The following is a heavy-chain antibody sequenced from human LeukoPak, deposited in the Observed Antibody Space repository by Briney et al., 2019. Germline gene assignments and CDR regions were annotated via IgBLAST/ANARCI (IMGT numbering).Heavy chain of an antibody. J-gene: IGHJ6*03. Sequence: GGSLRLSCAASGFTFSSYAMSWVRQAPGKGLEWVSAISGSGGSTYYADSVKGRFTISRDNFKNTLYLQMNSLRAEDTAVYYCAKHYCSGGSCYYVEIYYYYMDVWGKGTTVTVSS. CDR3: AKHYCSGGSCYYVEIYYYYMDV. V-gene: IGHV3-23*01. CDR2: ISGSGGST. D-gene: IGHD2-15*01. CDR1: GFTFSSYA.